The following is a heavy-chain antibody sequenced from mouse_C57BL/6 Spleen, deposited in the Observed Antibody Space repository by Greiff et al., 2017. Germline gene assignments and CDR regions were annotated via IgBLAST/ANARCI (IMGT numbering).Heavy chain of an antibody. CDR2: INPNNGGT. Sequence: EVQLQQSGPELVKPGASVKIPCKASGYTFTDYNMDWVKQSHGKSLEWIGDINPNNGGTIYNQKFKGKATLTVDKSSSIAYMELRSLTSEDTAVYYCARRGFITTVVDYWGQGTTLTVSS. V-gene: IGHV1-18*01. D-gene: IGHD1-1*01. CDR1: GYTFTDYN. CDR3: ARRGFITTVVDY. J-gene: IGHJ2*01.